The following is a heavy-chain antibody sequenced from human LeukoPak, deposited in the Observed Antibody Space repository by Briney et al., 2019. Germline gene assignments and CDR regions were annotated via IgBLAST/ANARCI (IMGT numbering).Heavy chain of an antibody. CDR3: ARGPIAARNYYYYYMDV. J-gene: IGHJ6*03. V-gene: IGHV4-4*07. CDR2: IYTSGST. Sequence: SETLSLTCTVSGGSISSYYWSWIRQPAGKGLEWIGRIYTSGSTNYNPSLKSRVTMSVDTSKNQFSLKLSSVTAADTAVYYCARGPIAARNYYYYYMDVWGKGTTVTVSS. D-gene: IGHD6-6*01. CDR1: GGSISSYY.